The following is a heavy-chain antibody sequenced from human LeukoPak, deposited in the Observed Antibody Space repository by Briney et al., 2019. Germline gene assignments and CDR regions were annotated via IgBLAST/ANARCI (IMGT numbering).Heavy chain of an antibody. V-gene: IGHV3-48*01. D-gene: IGHD1-26*01. CDR1: GFTFSSYS. CDR3: ARARGPSGSFLFDY. CDR2: ISSSSSTI. Sequence: GGSLRLSCAASGFTFSSYSMNWVRQAPGKGLEWVSYISSSSSTIYYADSVKGRFTISRDNAKNSLYLQMNSLRAEDTAVYYCARARGPSGSFLFDYWGQGTLVTVSS. J-gene: IGHJ4*02.